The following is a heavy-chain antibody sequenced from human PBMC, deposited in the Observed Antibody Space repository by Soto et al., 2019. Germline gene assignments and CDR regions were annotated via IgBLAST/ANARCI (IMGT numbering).Heavy chain of an antibody. CDR3: ARGSAGTSFLGNDY. D-gene: IGHD6-13*01. V-gene: IGHV1-2*04. Sequence: ASVKVSCKASGYTFTGYYMHWVRQAPGQGLEWMGWINPNGGGTNYAQKFQGWVTMTRDTSISTAYMELSRLRSDDTAVYYCARGSAGTSFLGNDYWGQGTLVTVSS. CDR2: INPNGGGT. CDR1: GYTFTGYY. J-gene: IGHJ4*02.